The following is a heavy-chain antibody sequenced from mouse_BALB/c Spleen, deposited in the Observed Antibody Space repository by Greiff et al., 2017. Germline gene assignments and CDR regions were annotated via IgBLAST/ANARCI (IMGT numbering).Heavy chain of an antibody. D-gene: IGHD1-1*01. CDR3: TRDHYGSSYGFAY. V-gene: IGHV1S22*01. CDR1: GYTFTSYW. J-gene: IGHJ3*01. Sequence: LQQPGSELVRPGASVKLSCKASGYTFTSYWMHWVKQRHGQGLEWIGNLYPGSGSTNYDEKFKSKGTLTVDTSSSTAYMHLSSLTSDDSAVYYCTRDHYGSSYGFAYWGQGTLVTVSA. CDR2: LYPGSGST.